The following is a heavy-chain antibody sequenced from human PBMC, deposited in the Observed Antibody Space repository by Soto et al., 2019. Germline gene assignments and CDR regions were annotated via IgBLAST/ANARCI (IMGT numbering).Heavy chain of an antibody. V-gene: IGHV4-39*01. CDR2: IYYSGST. CDR3: ARLPTRMVDFDY. D-gene: IGHD3-10*01. J-gene: IGHJ4*02. CDR1: GGSISSSSFY. Sequence: PSETLSLTCTVSGGSISSSSFYWGWIRQPPGEGLELIGTIYYSGSTYYNPSLKSRVTISVDTSKNQFSLKLSSVTAADTAVYYCARLPTRMVDFDYWGQGTLVTVSS.